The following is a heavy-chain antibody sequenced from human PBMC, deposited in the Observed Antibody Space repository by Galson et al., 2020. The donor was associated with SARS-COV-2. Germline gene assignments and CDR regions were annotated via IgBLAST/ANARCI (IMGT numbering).Heavy chain of an antibody. CDR1: GFTFSSYE. CDR3: ARDDYDILTGYYMGGGIESVRYGMDV. CDR2: ISSSGSTI. V-gene: IGHV3-48*03. J-gene: IGHJ6*02. D-gene: IGHD3-9*01. Sequence: GESLKISCAASGFTFSSYEMNWVRQAPGKGLEWVSYISSSGSTIYYADSVKGRFTISRDNAKNSLYLQMNSLRAEDTAVYYCARDDYDILTGYYMGGGIESVRYGMDVWGQGTTVTVSS.